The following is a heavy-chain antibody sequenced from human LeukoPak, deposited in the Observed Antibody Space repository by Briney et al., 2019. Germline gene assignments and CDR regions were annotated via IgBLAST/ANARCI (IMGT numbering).Heavy chain of an antibody. CDR1: GFTFSSYA. CDR3: AKDSSSWFTYFQH. V-gene: IGHV3-23*01. CDR2: ISGSGGST. D-gene: IGHD6-13*01. J-gene: IGHJ1*01. Sequence: GGSLRLSCAASGFTFSSYAMSWVRQAPGKGLEWVSAISGSGGSTYYADSVKGRFTISRDNSKNTLYLQMNSLRAGDTAVYYCAKDSSSWFTYFQHWGQSTLVTVSS.